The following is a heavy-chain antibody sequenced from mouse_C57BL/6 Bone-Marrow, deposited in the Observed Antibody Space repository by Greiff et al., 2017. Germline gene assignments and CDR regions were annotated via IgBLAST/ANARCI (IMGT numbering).Heavy chain of an antibody. D-gene: IGHD2-4*01. J-gene: IGHJ4*01. V-gene: IGHV1-74*01. CDR1: GYTFTSYW. CDR2: IHPSDSDT. CDR3: AIPIYYDYDGGVRYAMDY. Sequence: VQLQQPGAELVKPGASVKVSCKASGYTFTSYWMHWVKQRPGQGLEWIGRIHPSDSDTNYNQKFKGKATLTVDKSSSTAYMQLSSLTSEDSAVYYCAIPIYYDYDGGVRYAMDYWGQGTSVTVSS.